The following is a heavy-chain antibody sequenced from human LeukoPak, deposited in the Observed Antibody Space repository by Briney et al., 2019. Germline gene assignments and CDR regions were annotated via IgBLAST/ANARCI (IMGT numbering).Heavy chain of an antibody. D-gene: IGHD3-10*01. CDR2: IYYSGST. CDR1: GVSISSYY. V-gene: IGHV4-59*08. Sequence: SETLSLTCTVSGVSISSYYWSWIRQPPGKGLEWIGYIYYSGSTNYNPSLKSRVTISVDTSKNQFSLKLSSVNAADTAVYYCARRGYGSGSFNRYYFDYWGQGTLVTVSS. CDR3: ARRGYGSGSFNRYYFDY. J-gene: IGHJ4*02.